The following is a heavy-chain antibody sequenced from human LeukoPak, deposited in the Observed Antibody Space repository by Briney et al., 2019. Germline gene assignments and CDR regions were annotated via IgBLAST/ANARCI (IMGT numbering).Heavy chain of an antibody. J-gene: IGHJ4*02. Sequence: SETLSLTCTVSGGSIRSGDYFWSWIRQHPGKGLEWIGYIYYIGSTYHNPSLKSRITMSVDTSKNQFSLKLSSVTAADAAVYYCARVRGSGSYYNGNFDYWGQGTLVTVSS. D-gene: IGHD3-10*01. CDR2: IYYIGST. V-gene: IGHV4-31*03. CDR3: ARVRGSGSYYNGNFDY. CDR1: GGSIRSGDYF.